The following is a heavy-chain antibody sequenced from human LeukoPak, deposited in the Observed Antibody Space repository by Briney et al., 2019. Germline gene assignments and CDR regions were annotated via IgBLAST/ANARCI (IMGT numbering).Heavy chain of an antibody. Sequence: ASVKVSCKASGYTFTSYYIHWVRQAPGQGLEWMGIINPSGGSTSYAQKFQGRVTMTRDTSTSTVYMELSSLRSEDTAVYYCARDRSMPTVIQQSYWYFDRWGRATLVTVSS. CDR1: GYTFTSYY. V-gene: IGHV1-46*01. CDR2: INPSGGST. J-gene: IGHJ2*01. CDR3: ARDRSMPTVIQQSYWYFDR. D-gene: IGHD4-17*01.